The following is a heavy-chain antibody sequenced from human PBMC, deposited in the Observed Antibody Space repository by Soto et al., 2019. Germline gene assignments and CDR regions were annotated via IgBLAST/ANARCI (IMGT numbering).Heavy chain of an antibody. V-gene: IGHV1-18*01. CDR1: GYTFTSYG. J-gene: IGHJ6*03. CDR3: ASHRSTVEFYQYMDV. D-gene: IGHD4-17*01. CDR2: ISRYNGDT. Sequence: QVQLVQSGDEVKKPGASVKVSCKASGYTFTSYGITWVRQAPGQGLEWMGWISRYNGDTKYAQKFQGRVTMTTDTSTNTAYMELRSLRTDDTAVDYCASHRSTVEFYQYMDVWGRGNTLTVSS.